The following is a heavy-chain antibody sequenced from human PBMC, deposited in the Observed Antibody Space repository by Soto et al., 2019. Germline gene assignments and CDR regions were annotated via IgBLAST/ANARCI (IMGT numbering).Heavy chain of an antibody. V-gene: IGHV2-70*11. J-gene: IGHJ6*03. CDR2: IDWDDDK. CDR3: ARMRGDIVATIGGELGYCSGGSCLCYYMDV. CDR1: GFSLSTSGMC. Sequence: SGPTLVNPTQTLTLTCTFSGFSLSTSGMCVSWIRQPPGKALEWLARIDWDDDKYYSTSLKTRLTISKDTSKNQVVLKMTNMDPVDTATYYCARMRGDIVATIGGELGYCSGGSCLCYYMDVWGKGTTVTVSS. D-gene: IGHD2-15*01.